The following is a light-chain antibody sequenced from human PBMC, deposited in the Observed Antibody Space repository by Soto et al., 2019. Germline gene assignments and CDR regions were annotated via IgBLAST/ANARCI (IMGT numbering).Light chain of an antibody. V-gene: IGKV1-5*03. Sequence: DIQMTQSPSTLSASVGDRVTITCRASQSISSWLAWYQQRPGRAPKFLIYKASSLESGVPSRFSGSGSGTDFTLTISSLEPEDFAVYYCQQRSNWPPITFGQGTRLEIK. CDR3: QQRSNWPPIT. CDR1: QSISSW. J-gene: IGKJ5*01. CDR2: KAS.